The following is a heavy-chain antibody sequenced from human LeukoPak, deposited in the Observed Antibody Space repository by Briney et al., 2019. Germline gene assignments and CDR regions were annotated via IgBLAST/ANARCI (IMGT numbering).Heavy chain of an antibody. CDR3: AREQPTGY. D-gene: IGHD6-13*01. J-gene: IGHJ4*02. CDR1: GFTFSSYW. V-gene: IGHV3-7*01. Sequence: PGGSLRLSCAGSGFTFSSYWMGWVRQAPGRGLEWVANIKQDGSEKYYVDSVKGRFDISRGNVKNSLSLQMNSLRAEDTAVYYCAREQPTGYWGQGTLVTVSS. CDR2: IKQDGSEK.